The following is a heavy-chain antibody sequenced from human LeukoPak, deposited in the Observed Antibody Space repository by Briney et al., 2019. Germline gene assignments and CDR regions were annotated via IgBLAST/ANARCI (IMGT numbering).Heavy chain of an antibody. D-gene: IGHD6-19*01. CDR2: ISWNSGSI. CDR1: GFTFDDYA. V-gene: IGHV3-9*01. Sequence: QAGGSLRLPCAASGFTFDDYAMHWVRQAPGKGLEWVSGISWNSGSIGYTDSVKGRFTISRDNAKNSLYLQMNSLRAEDTALYYCAKDIEQWLHSFDYWGQGTLVTVSS. CDR3: AKDIEQWLHSFDY. J-gene: IGHJ4*02.